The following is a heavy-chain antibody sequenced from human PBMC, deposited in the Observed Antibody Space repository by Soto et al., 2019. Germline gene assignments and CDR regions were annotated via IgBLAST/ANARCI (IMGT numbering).Heavy chain of an antibody. V-gene: IGHV3-30-3*01. D-gene: IGHD6-13*01. Sequence: GGSLRLSCAASGFTFSSYAMNWVRQAPGKGLEWVAVISYDGSNKYYADSVKGRFTISRDNSKNTLYLQMNSLRAEDTAVYYCARDRYSNCRFDPWGQGTLVTVSS. CDR3: ARDRYSNCRFDP. CDR2: ISYDGSNK. J-gene: IGHJ5*02. CDR1: GFTFSSYA.